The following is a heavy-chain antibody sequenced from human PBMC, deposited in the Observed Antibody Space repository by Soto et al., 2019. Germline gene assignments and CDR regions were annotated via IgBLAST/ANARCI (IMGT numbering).Heavy chain of an antibody. CDR1: GGSLSRRGYY. CDR2: MFYSGTT. Sequence: SETLCLTCSVSGGSLSRRGYYWSSSPHPQGKGLEWIGYMFYSGTTYYKLSLKSRITISMDTSKNQFCLRLTSVTAADKAEYHCARGVRFCTSPSCRGRNWCDRGGQGPRVSV. CDR3: ARGVRFCTSPSCRGRNWCDR. D-gene: IGHD2-8*01. V-gene: IGHV4-30-4*01. J-gene: IGHJ5*02.